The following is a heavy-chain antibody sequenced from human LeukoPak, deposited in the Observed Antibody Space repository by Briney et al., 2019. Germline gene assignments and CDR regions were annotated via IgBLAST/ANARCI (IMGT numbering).Heavy chain of an antibody. CDR2: INHSGNT. CDR3: AREGPMFDSGSYSKSLGY. D-gene: IGHD3-10*01. J-gene: IGHJ4*02. Sequence: SETLSLTCAVYGESFSGYHWSWIRQPPGKGLEWIGEINHSGNTNYNPSLKGRVTISVDTSKNQFSLKLNSLTAADTAVYFCAREGPMFDSGSYSKSLGYWGQGILVTVSS. CDR1: GESFSGYH. V-gene: IGHV4-34*01.